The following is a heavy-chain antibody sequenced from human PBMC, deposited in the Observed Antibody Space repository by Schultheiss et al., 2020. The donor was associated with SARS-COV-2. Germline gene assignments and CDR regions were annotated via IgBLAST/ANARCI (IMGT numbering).Heavy chain of an antibody. CDR2: IYYSGST. V-gene: IGHV4-61*05. CDR3: ARVSRTSWFDP. J-gene: IGHJ5*02. Sequence: SQTLSLTCTVSGGSISSSSYYWGWIRQPPGKGLEWIGYIYYSGSTNYNPSLKSRVTISVDTSKNQFSLKLSSVTAADTAVYYCARVSRTSWFDPWGQGTLVTVSS. CDR1: GGSISSSSYY. D-gene: IGHD1-7*01.